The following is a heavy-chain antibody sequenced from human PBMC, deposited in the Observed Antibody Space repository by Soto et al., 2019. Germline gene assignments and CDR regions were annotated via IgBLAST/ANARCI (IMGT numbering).Heavy chain of an antibody. Sequence: EVQLLESGGGLVQPGGSLRLSCVASGFTFSDYAMSWVRQAPGRGLEWVSSISGGAGSTYYADSVKGRFIISRDNIKNPLYLPMNRMRDEYTAVYFSARGDSVYDCPCTPAMAVWAQGSTVTSSS. CDR3: ARGDSVYDCPCTPAMAV. CDR1: GFTFSDYA. CDR2: ISGGAGST. D-gene: IGHD3-16*01. J-gene: IGHJ6*02. V-gene: IGHV3-23*01.